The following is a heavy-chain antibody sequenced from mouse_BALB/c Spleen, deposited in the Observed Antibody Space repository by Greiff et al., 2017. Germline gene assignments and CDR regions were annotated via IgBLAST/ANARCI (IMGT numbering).Heavy chain of an antibody. CDR2: IDPANGNT. V-gene: IGHV14-3*02. J-gene: IGHJ4*01. D-gene: IGHD1-1*01. Sequence: QLQQSGAELVKPGASVKLSCTASGFNIKDTYMHWVKQRPEQGLEWIGRIDPANGNTKYDPKFQGKATITADTSSNTAYLQLSSLTSEDTAVYYCARDYGSRNAMDYWGQGTSVTVSS. CDR1: GFNIKDTY. CDR3: ARDYGSRNAMDY.